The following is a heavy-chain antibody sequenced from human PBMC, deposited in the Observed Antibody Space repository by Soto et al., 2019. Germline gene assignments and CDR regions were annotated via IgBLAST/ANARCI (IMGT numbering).Heavy chain of an antibody. CDR1: GYTFTSYG. Sequence: ASVKVSCKASGYTFTSYGISWVRQARGHRLQWIGWIDVGSANANYADAVKGRFTISRDNSKNTLYLQMNSLRAEDTAVYYCAKRTVGWYFDLWGRGTLVTVSS. J-gene: IGHJ2*01. CDR3: AKRTVGWYFDL. V-gene: IGHV1-58*02. D-gene: IGHD4-17*01. CDR2: IDVGSANA.